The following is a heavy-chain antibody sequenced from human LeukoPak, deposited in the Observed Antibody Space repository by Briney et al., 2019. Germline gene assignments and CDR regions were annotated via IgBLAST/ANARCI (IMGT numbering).Heavy chain of an antibody. D-gene: IGHD3-16*01. J-gene: IGHJ4*02. V-gene: IGHV3-53*01. Sequence: GGSLRLSCAASGFTVSSNYMSWVRQAPGKGLEWVSVIYSGGSTYYADSVKGRFTISRDNSKNTLYLQMNSLRAEDTAVYYCAKAPLLGDLDYWGQGTLVTVSS. CDR3: AKAPLLGDLDY. CDR2: IYSGGST. CDR1: GFTVSSNY.